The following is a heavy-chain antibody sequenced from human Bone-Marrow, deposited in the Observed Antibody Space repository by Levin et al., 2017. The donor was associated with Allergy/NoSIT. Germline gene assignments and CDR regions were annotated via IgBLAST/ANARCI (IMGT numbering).Heavy chain of an antibody. V-gene: IGHV3-7*01. CDR1: EFTFSNYW. J-gene: IGHJ3*02. CDR2: LKQDGSVK. CDR3: ARGASGACDI. Sequence: ASVKVSCAASEFTFSNYWMNWFRQAPGKGLQWVANLKQDGSVKNYADSVKGRFTISRDNTKNSLYLQMNSLRADDTAVYYCARGASGACDIWGQGTMVTVSS.